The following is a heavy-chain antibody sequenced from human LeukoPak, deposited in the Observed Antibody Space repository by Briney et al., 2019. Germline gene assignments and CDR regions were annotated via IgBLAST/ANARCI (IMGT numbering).Heavy chain of an antibody. CDR3: AELGITMIGGV. D-gene: IGHD3-10*02. CDR2: ISSSGSTI. CDR1: GFTFNSYR. Sequence: GGSLRLSCAASGFTFNSYRMNWVPQAPGKGLEWVSYISSSGSTIYYADSVKGRFTISRDNAKNSLYLQMNSLRAEDTAVYYCAELGITMIGGVWGKGTTVTISS. J-gene: IGHJ6*04. V-gene: IGHV3-48*04.